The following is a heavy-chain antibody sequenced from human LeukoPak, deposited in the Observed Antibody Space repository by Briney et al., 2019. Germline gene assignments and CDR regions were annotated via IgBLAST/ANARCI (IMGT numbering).Heavy chain of an antibody. CDR3: ARAEDYYGSGSYSAFDI. J-gene: IGHJ3*02. D-gene: IGHD3-10*01. CDR2: IYYSGST. V-gene: IGHV4-38-2*02. CDR1: GYSISSGYY. Sequence: SETLSLTCTVSGYSISSGYYWGWIRQPPGKGLEWIGSIYYSGSTYYNPSLKSRVTISVDTSKNQFSLKLSSVTAADTAVYYCARAEDYYGSGSYSAFDIWGQGTMVTVSS.